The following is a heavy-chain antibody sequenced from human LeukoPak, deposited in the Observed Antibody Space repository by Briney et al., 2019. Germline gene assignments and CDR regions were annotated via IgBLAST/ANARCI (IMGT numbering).Heavy chain of an antibody. CDR1: GYTFTSYD. V-gene: IGHV1-8*01. D-gene: IGHD2-2*01. J-gene: IGHJ5*02. CDR3: ARAHAAYCSSTSCYNWFDP. Sequence: ASVKVSCKASGYTFTSYDINWVRQATGQGLEWMGWMNPNSGNTGYAQKFQGRVTMTRNTSISTAYMELSSLRSEDTAVYYCARAHAAYCSSTSCYNWFDPWGQGTLVTVSS. CDR2: MNPNSGNT.